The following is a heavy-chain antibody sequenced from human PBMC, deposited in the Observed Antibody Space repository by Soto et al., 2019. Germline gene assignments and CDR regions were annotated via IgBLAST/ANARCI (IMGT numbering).Heavy chain of an antibody. CDR2: SYNSGSV. CDR3: ARGAVTNLYYYYYGMDV. Sequence: SETLSLTCTVSGGSISSGGYYWSWIRQHPGRGLEWVGYSYNSGSVFYNPSLKSRVTISVDTSKNQFSLKLISVTAADTAVYYCARGAVTNLYYYYYGMDVWGQGTTVTVSS. D-gene: IGHD4-4*01. J-gene: IGHJ6*02. CDR1: GGSISSGGYY. V-gene: IGHV4-31*03.